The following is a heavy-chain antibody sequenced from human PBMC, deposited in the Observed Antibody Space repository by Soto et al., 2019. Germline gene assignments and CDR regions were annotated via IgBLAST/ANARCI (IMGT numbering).Heavy chain of an antibody. V-gene: IGHV1-2*04. J-gene: IGHJ6*02. Sequence: ASVKVSCKASGYTFTGYYMHWVRQAPGQGLEWMGWINPNSGGTNYAQKFQGWVTMTRDTSISTAYMELSRLRSDDTAVYYCARGGGVSGYCLNYYYYYGMDVWGQGTTVTVSS. CDR2: INPNSGGT. CDR3: ARGGGVSGYCLNYYYYYGMDV. CDR1: GYTFTGYY. D-gene: IGHD5-18*01.